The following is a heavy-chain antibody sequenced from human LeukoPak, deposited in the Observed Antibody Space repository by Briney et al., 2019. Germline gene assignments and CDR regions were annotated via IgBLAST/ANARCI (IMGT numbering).Heavy chain of an antibody. J-gene: IGHJ3*02. CDR2: IYYSGST. CDR1: GGSISSGDYY. D-gene: IGHD2-21*02. V-gene: IGHV4-30-4*08. CDR3: ATVGVTHAFDI. Sequence: SETLSLTCTVSGGSISSGDYYWSWIRQPPGKGLEWIGYIYYSGSTYYNPSLKSRVTISVDTSKNQFSLRLSSVTAADTAVYYCATVGVTHAFDIWGQGTMVTVSS.